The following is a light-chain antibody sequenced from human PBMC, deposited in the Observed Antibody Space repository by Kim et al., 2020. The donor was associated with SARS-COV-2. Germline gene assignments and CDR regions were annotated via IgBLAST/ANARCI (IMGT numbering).Light chain of an antibody. CDR2: FLS. V-gene: IGKV2-40*01. CDR1: QSLFNSDDGETY. CDR3: MQPIEFPYT. J-gene: IGKJ2*01. Sequence: EIVMTQTPLSLPVTPGEPASISCRSSQSLFNSDDGETYLDWYLQKPGQSPQLLIYFLSSRASGVPDRFSGSGSGTEFTLNISRVEAEDVGVYYCMQPIEFPYTFGQGTKLEI.